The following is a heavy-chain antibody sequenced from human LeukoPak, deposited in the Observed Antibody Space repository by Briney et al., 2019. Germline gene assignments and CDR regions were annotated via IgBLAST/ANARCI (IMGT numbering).Heavy chain of an antibody. Sequence: PGRSLRLFCAASGFSFSTYGMHWVRQAPGKGLEWVVVIWSDGSKKYYVDSVKGRFTVSRDNSKNTVYLQMNSLRAEDTAVYYCAKDREYDDSCDYSGWGQGTLVTVSS. CDR2: IWSDGSKK. CDR3: AKDREYDDSCDYSG. J-gene: IGHJ4*02. CDR1: GFSFSTYG. D-gene: IGHD3-22*01. V-gene: IGHV3-33*06.